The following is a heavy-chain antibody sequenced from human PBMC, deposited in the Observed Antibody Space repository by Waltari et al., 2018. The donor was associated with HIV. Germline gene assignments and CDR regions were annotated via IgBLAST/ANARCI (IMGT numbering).Heavy chain of an antibody. V-gene: IGHV3-15*01. J-gene: IGHJ4*02. CDR1: GFTLNSVW. D-gene: IGHD3-10*01. CDR2: IKTKGDGGAT. Sequence: EVQLVESGGDLLKPGGCLRLSCAASGFTLNSVWTRWVRQAPGKGLEWVGRIKTKGDGGATDYAAAVKGRFTISRDDSKNTVYLQMNSLKIEDTAVYYCTSEEDYGSGSHFDYWGQGTLVTVSS. CDR3: TSEEDYGSGSHFDY.